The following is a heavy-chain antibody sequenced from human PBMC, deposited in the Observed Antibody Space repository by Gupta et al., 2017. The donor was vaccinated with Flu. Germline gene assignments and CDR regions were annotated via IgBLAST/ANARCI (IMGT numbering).Heavy chain of an antibody. CDR3: AKDLASRGWFRFDY. CDR2: ISYDGSNK. J-gene: IGHJ4*02. D-gene: IGHD6-19*01. V-gene: IGHV3-30*18. CDR1: GFTFSSYG. Sequence: QVQLVESGGGVVQPGRSLRLSCAASGFTFSSYGMHWVRQAPGKGLEWVAVISYDGSNKYYADSVKGRFTISRDNSKNTLYLQMNSLRAEDTAVYYCAKDLASRGWFRFDYWGQGTLVTVSS.